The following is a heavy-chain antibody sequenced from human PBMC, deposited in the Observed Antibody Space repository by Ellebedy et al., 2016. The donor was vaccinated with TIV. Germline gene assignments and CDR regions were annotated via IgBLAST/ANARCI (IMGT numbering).Heavy chain of an antibody. V-gene: IGHV3-74*01. D-gene: IGHD3-10*01. CDR2: IYGDGSST. CDR3: VRDRYGSGRNDAFDI. CDR1: GFTFSGYW. J-gene: IGHJ3*02. Sequence: GESLKISCAASGFTFSGYWMHWVRQAPGKGLVWVSRIYGDGSSTSYADSVKGRFTISRDNAKNTLYLQMNSLRAEETAVYYCVRDRYGSGRNDAFDIWGQGTMVTVSS.